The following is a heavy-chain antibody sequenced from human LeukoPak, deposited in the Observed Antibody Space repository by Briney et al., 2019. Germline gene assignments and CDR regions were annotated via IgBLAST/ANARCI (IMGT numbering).Heavy chain of an antibody. V-gene: IGHV4-39*01. D-gene: IGHD3-22*01. Sequence: SETLSLTCAVSGGSISSTSYYWAWIRQPPGRGLEWIGTIYYSGSTYHNPSLKSRVTMSVDTSRNQFSLKLSSVDAADTAVYYCAKAGVRYFDSSGLYAFDFWGQGTTVTVSS. CDR2: IYYSGST. CDR3: AKAGVRYFDSSGLYAFDF. J-gene: IGHJ3*01. CDR1: GGSISSTSYY.